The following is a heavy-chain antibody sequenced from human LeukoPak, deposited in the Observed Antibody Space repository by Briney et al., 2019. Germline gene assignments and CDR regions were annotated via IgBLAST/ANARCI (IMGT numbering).Heavy chain of an antibody. CDR3: ARHLSGVTGYTYGRGIDY. CDR1: GFTFSSYW. V-gene: IGHV3-7*01. D-gene: IGHD5-18*01. J-gene: IGHJ4*02. Sequence: GGSLRPSCAASGFTFSSYWMSWVRQAPGKGLEWVANKKKDGSEKYYVDSVKGRFTISRDNAKKSLYLQMNSLRAEDTAVYYCARHLSGVTGYTYGRGIDYWGQGTLVTVSS. CDR2: KKKDGSEK.